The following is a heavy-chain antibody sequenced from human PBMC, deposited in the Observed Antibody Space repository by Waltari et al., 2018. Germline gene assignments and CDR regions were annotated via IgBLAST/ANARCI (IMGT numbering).Heavy chain of an antibody. CDR2: IDARNGNT. V-gene: IGHV1-18*01. Sequence: QVQLVQSGDEVKKPGASVRVSCKTSGYTYTRYSITWVRQAPGQGLEWMGWIDARNGNTRYAQKVQGRVTMTTDTTTRTTYLDLTSLRSDDTAVYYCVRDGDSGSYTFGYWGLGTLVTVSS. J-gene: IGHJ4*02. CDR3: VRDGDSGSYTFGY. CDR1: GYTYTRYS. D-gene: IGHD1-26*01.